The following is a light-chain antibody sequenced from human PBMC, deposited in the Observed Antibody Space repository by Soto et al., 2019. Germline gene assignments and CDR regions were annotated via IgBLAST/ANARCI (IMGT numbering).Light chain of an antibody. Sequence: EIVLTQSPGTVSLSPGERATLSCRASQSITSNYLAWYQQKPGQAPRLLIFGASSRATGIPDKFSGSGSGTDFTLTISRLEPDDFAVYYCQRYGGPSWTFGQGTKVDIK. CDR2: GAS. J-gene: IGKJ1*01. CDR3: QRYGGPSWT. CDR1: QSITSNY. V-gene: IGKV3-20*01.